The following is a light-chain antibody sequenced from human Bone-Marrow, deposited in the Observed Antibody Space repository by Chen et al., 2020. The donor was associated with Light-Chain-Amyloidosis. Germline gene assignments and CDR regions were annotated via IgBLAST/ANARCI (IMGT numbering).Light chain of an antibody. J-gene: IGKJ1*01. CDR1: QSISNW. CDR3: QQYNGT. Sequence: DIHMTQSPTPQSASVGDRVTITCRASQSISNWLAWYQQKPGKAPNLLIYKASNLESGVPSRFSGSGSGTEFTLTISSLQPDDFATYYCQQYNGTFGQGTKVEIK. V-gene: IGKV1-5*03. CDR2: KAS.